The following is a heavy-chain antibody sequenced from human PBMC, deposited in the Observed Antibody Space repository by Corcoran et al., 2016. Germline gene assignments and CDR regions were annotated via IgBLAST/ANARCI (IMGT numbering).Heavy chain of an antibody. V-gene: IGHV3-74*01. CDR1: GFTFSSYW. CDR2: INSDGTTT. D-gene: IGHD2-15*01. J-gene: IGHJ3*02. Sequence: EVQLVESGGGLVQPGGSLRLSCAASGFTFSSYWMHWVRQAPGKGLVCVSRINSDGTTTNYADSVKGRFTISRDNAKNTLYLQMNSLRAEDTAVYSWARERTRYCSGGSCYSSYAFDIWGQGTMVTVSS. CDR3: ARERTRYCSGGSCYSSYAFDI.